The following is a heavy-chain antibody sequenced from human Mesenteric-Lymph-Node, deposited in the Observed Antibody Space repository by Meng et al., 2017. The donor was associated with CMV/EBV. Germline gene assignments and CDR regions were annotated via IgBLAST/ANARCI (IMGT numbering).Heavy chain of an antibody. CDR1: GFTVGSNY. V-gene: IGHV3-30*18. Sequence: GESLKISCAASGFTVGSNYMNWVRQAPGKGLEWVAVISYDGSNKYYADSVKGRFTISRDNSKNTLYLQMNSLRAEDTAVYYCAKWGLGYCSSTSCFFLDYWGQGTLVTVSS. D-gene: IGHD2-2*01. J-gene: IGHJ4*02. CDR3: AKWGLGYCSSTSCFFLDY. CDR2: ISYDGSNK.